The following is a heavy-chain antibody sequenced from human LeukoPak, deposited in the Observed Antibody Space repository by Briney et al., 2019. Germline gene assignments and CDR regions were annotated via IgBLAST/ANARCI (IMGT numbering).Heavy chain of an antibody. D-gene: IGHD2-2*01. CDR3: ANPFSTPRSNYYIDV. V-gene: IGHV3-23*01. CDR2: ISGSGGST. J-gene: IGHJ6*03. CDR1: GFTFSSYT. Sequence: GGALRLSCAASGFTFSSYTMSWVREAPGKELEWVSAISGSGGSTYDADSVKGRFTISRDNSKSTLYLQMNSLRAEDTAVYYCANPFSTPRSNYYIDVWGKGTTVTVSS.